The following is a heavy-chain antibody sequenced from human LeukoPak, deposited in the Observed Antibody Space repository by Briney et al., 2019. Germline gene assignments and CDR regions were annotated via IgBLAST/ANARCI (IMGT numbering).Heavy chain of an antibody. J-gene: IGHJ5*02. CDR1: GFTFGDYA. CDR2: IRSKAHGGTT. D-gene: IGHD3-10*01. CDR3: TREQWFGELYVSDP. V-gene: IGHV3-49*03. Sequence: PGGSLRLSCTASGFTFGDYAMSWFRQAPGKGLEWVGFIRSKAHGGTTEYAASVKGRFTISRDDSKSIAYLQMNSLKTEDTAVYYCTREQWFGELYVSDPWGQGTLVTVSS.